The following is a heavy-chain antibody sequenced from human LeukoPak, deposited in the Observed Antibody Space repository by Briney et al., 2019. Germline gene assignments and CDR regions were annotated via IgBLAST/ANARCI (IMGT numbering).Heavy chain of an antibody. Sequence: SETLSLTCAVSGGSISSGSYSWSWVRQPPGKGLEWIGYIYHSGSTYYNPSLKSRVTISVDTSKNQFSLKLSSVTAADTAVYYCARLSMVVRGVAFDYWGQGTLVTVSS. CDR1: GGSISSGSYS. D-gene: IGHD3-10*01. CDR3: ARLSMVVRGVAFDY. V-gene: IGHV4-30-2*03. CDR2: IYHSGST. J-gene: IGHJ4*02.